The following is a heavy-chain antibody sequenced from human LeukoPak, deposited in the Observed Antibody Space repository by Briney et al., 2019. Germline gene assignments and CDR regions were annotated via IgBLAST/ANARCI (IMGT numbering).Heavy chain of an antibody. CDR1: GYSFTSYW. CDR3: ARLTMVRGRYGYGMDV. Sequence: GESLKISCKGSGYSFTSYWIGWVRQMPGKGLEWMGIIYPGDSDTRYSPSFQGQVTISADKSISTAYLQWSSLKASDTAVYYCARLTMVRGRYGYGMDVWGQGTTVTVSS. V-gene: IGHV5-51*01. D-gene: IGHD3-10*01. CDR2: IYPGDSDT. J-gene: IGHJ6*02.